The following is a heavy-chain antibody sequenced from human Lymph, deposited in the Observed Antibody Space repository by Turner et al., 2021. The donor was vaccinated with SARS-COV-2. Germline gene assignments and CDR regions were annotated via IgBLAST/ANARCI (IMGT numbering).Heavy chain of an antibody. D-gene: IGHD3-10*01. Sequence: HVQLVQSGAGVKNPGASVKVSCRVSGYPFTGYYMHWVRQAPGQGLEWMGWINPNSGGTNYPQKFQGRVTMTRDTSISRAYMELSRLRSDDTAVYYCARSRDLQSMVRGVDPFDYWGQGTLVTVSS. CDR1: GYPFTGYY. V-gene: IGHV1-2*02. CDR2: INPNSGGT. CDR3: ARSRDLQSMVRGVDPFDY. J-gene: IGHJ4*02.